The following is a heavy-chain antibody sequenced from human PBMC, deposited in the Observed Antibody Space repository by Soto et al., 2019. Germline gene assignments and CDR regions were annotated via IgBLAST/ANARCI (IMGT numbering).Heavy chain of an antibody. D-gene: IGHD3-22*01. CDR1: GGTFSSYA. Sequence: QVQLVQSGAEVKKPGSAVKVSCKASGGTFSSYAISWVRQAPGQGLEWMGGIIPIFGTANYAQKFQGRVTITADESTSTAYMELSSLRSEDTAVYYCARDRGRGDSSGYYSYNWFDPWGQGTLVTVSS. J-gene: IGHJ5*02. CDR2: IIPIFGTA. V-gene: IGHV1-69*01. CDR3: ARDRGRGDSSGYYSYNWFDP.